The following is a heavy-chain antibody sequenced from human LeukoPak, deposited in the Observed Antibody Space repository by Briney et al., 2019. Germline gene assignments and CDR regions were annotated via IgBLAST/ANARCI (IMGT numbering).Heavy chain of an antibody. CDR2: IKTKTDGGTT. CDR3: ATGDYEGY. V-gene: IGHV3-15*01. CDR1: GFTFSIAW. D-gene: IGHD4-17*01. J-gene: IGHJ4*02. Sequence: GGSLRLSCAASGFTFSIAWMRWVRQAPGKGLEWVGHIKTKTDGGTTDYAAPVKGRFTISRDDSKNTLYLQMNSLKTEGTAVYYCATGDYEGYWGQGTLVTVSS.